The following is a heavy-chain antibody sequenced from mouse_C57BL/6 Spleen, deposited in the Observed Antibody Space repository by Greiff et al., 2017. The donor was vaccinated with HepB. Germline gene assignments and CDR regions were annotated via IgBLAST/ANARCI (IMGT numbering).Heavy chain of an antibody. V-gene: IGHV5-17*01. CDR3: ARRLLRYWYFDV. CDR2: ISSGSSTI. CDR1: GFTFSDYG. J-gene: IGHJ1*03. Sequence: EVQLQESGGGLVKPGGSLKLSCAASGFTFSDYGMHWVRQAPEKGLEWVAYISSGSSTIYYADTVKGRFTISRDNAKNTLFLQMTSLRSEDTAMYYCARRLLRYWYFDVWGTGTTVTVSS. D-gene: IGHD1-1*01.